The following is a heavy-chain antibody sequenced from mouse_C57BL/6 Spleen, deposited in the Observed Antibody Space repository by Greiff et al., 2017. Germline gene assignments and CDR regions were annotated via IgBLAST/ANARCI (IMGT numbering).Heavy chain of an antibody. D-gene: IGHD1-1*01. CDR2: LYPGDGDT. Sequence: QVQLKESGPELVKPGASVKISCKASGYAFSSSWMNWVKQRPGKGLEWIGRLYPGDGDTNYNGKFKGKATLTADKSSSTAYMQLSSLTSEDSAVYFCARTIHYYGSSSSYAMDYWGQGTSVTVSS. CDR3: ARTIHYYGSSSSYAMDY. J-gene: IGHJ4*01. CDR1: GYAFSSSW. V-gene: IGHV1-82*01.